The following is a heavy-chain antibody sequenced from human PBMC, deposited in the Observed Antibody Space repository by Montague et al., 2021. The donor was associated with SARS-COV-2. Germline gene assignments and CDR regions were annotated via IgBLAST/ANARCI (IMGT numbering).Heavy chain of an antibody. CDR3: ARDPWRITIFGVVTRYGMDV. Sequence: SETLSLTCIVSGDSVSSGSYYWSWIRQPPGKGLEWIGDIYYSGSTNYXPSLKSRVTISVDTSKNQFSLRLSSVTAADTAVYYCARDPWRITIFGVVTRYGMDVWGQGTTVTVSS. V-gene: IGHV4-61*01. D-gene: IGHD3-3*01. CDR1: GDSVSSGSYY. J-gene: IGHJ6*02. CDR2: IYYSGST.